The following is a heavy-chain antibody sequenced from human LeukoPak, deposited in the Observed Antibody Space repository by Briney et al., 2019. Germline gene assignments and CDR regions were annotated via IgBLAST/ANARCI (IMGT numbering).Heavy chain of an antibody. V-gene: IGHV3-23*01. CDR3: AKDGAAAGSGHFDD. CDR1: GFNLDNYA. CDR2: ISGSGDST. Sequence: GGSLRLSCVASGFNLDNYAMSWVRQAPGKGLEWVSAISGSGDSTYYADSVKGRFTISRDNAMNSLYLQMHSLRTDDTALYYCAKDGAAAGSGHFDDWGQGALVTVSS. D-gene: IGHD6-13*01. J-gene: IGHJ4*02.